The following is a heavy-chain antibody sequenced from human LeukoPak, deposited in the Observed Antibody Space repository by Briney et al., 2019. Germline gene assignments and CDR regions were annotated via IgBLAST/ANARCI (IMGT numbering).Heavy chain of an antibody. J-gene: IGHJ5*02. CDR3: ARGVVVAATAIWFDP. V-gene: IGHV4-61*01. D-gene: IGHD2-15*01. CDR1: GGSVSSGSYY. Sequence: SETLSLTCTVSGGSVSSGSYYWSWIRQPPGKGLEWIGYIYYSGSTNYNPSLKSRVTISVDTSKNQFPLKLSSVTAADTAVYYCARGVVVAATAIWFDPWGQGTLVTVSS. CDR2: IYYSGST.